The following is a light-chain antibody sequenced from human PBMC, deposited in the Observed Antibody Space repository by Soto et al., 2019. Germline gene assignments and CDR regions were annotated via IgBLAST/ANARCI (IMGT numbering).Light chain of an antibody. CDR1: QSVTGN. V-gene: IGKV3-15*01. CDR2: GAS. Sequence: EIVMTQSPATLSVSPGDGATLSCRASQSVTGNLAWYQQKPGQAPRLLISGASTRATGIAARFSVSGSGTEFTLTISSLQSEDFAVYYCQQYNNWPLTFGGGTKVEIK. CDR3: QQYNNWPLT. J-gene: IGKJ4*01.